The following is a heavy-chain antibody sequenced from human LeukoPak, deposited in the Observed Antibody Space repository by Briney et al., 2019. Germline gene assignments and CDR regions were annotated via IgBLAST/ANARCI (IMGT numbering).Heavy chain of an antibody. CDR2: INGDGSST. D-gene: IGHD7-27*01. Sequence: QPGGSLRLSCAASEFTFSGYWMHWVRQTPGKGLVWVSRINGDGSSTTYADYADSVKGRFTISRDNAKNTLYLQMNSLRAEDTAVYYCARAPTNWVYFDSWGQGTLVTVSS. V-gene: IGHV3-74*01. CDR1: EFTFSGYW. J-gene: IGHJ4*02. CDR3: ARAPTNWVYFDS.